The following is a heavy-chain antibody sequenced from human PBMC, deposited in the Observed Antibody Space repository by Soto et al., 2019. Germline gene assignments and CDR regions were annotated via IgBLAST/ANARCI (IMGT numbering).Heavy chain of an antibody. D-gene: IGHD3-22*01. Sequence: PGGSLRLSCAASGFTFTSHSMSWVRQAPGKGLEWVSLISGSGGTVYYADSVKGRFTISRDNSKNTLYLQMNSLRAEDTAVYYCARGSGYHPDFYWGQGTLVTVSS. V-gene: IGHV3-23*01. CDR1: GFTFTSHS. J-gene: IGHJ4*02. CDR2: ISGSGGTV. CDR3: ARGSGYHPDFY.